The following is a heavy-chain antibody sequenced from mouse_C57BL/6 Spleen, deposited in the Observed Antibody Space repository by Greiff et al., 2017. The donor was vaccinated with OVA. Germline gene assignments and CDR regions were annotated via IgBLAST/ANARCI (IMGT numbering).Heavy chain of an antibody. CDR1: GFNIKDDY. J-gene: IGHJ3*01. V-gene: IGHV14-4*01. CDR2: IDPENGDT. CDR3: TTDGN. Sequence: EVQRVESGAELVRPGASVKLSCTASGFNIKDDYMHWVKQRPEQGLEWIGWIDPENGDTEYASKFQGKATITADTSSNTAYLQLSSLTSEDTAVYYCTTDGNWGQGTLVTVSA. D-gene: IGHD2-3*01.